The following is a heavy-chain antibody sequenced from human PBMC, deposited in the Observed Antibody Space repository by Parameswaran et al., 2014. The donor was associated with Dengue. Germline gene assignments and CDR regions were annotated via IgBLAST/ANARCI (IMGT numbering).Heavy chain of an antibody. J-gene: IGHJ3*02. D-gene: IGHD6-19*01. Sequence: WVRQAPGQGLEWMGWINPNSGGTNYAQKFQGRVTMTRDTSISTAYMELSRLRSDDTAVYYCAPIAVAGMGDAFDIWGQGTMVTVSS. CDR2: INPNSGGT. V-gene: IGHV1-2*02. CDR3: APIAVAGMGDAFDI.